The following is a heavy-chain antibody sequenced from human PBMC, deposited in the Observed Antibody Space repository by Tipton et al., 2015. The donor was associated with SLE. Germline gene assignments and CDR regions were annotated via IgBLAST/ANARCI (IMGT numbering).Heavy chain of an antibody. CDR2: IYHSGST. CDR1: GDSISSSNW. J-gene: IGHJ6*02. CDR3: AILQPHYYYYGMDV. Sequence: PGLVKPSQTLSLTCSVSGDSISSSNWWSWVRQPPGKGLEWIGEIYHSGSTNYNPSLKSRVTISVDTSKNQFSLKLSSVTAADTAVYYCAILQPHYYYYGMDVWGQGTTVTVSS. V-gene: IGHV4-4*02. D-gene: IGHD4-11*01.